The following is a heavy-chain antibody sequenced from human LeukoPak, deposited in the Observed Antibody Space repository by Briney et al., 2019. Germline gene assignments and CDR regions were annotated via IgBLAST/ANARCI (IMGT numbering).Heavy chain of an antibody. CDR3: ARVRGTYSTDAFDI. V-gene: IGHV3-30-3*01. Sequence: PGRSLRLSCAASGFSFSSYAMYWVRQAPGKGLEWVAVISYDGSNKFYADSVKGRFTISRDSSNNALYLQMNSLRPEDTAVYYCARVRGTYSTDAFDIWAKGQWSPSL. D-gene: IGHD1-26*01. CDR2: ISYDGSNK. J-gene: IGHJ3*02. CDR1: GFSFSSYA.